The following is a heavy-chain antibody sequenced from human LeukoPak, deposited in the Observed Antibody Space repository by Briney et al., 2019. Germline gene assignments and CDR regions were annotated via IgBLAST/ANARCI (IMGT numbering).Heavy chain of an antibody. Sequence: GGSLRLSCAASGFTFSWYWMSWVRQAPGKGLEWLANIKEDGSIKYYVDSVKGRLTISRDNAKSSVYLQVNSLRAEDTALYYCARIGYSSSSIDYWGQGTLVTVSS. CDR3: ARIGYSSSSIDY. D-gene: IGHD6-13*01. V-gene: IGHV3-7*01. CDR1: GFTFSWYW. CDR2: IKEDGSIK. J-gene: IGHJ4*02.